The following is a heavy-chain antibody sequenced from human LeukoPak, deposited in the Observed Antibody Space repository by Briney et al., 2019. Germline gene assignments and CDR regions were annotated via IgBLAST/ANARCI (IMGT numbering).Heavy chain of an antibody. V-gene: IGHV4-59*01. CDR1: GGSISSYY. D-gene: IGHD5-24*01. CDR2: IYYSGST. Sequence: SETLSLTCTVSGGSISSYYWSWIRQPPGKGLEWIGYIYYSGSTNYNPPLKSRVTISVDMSKNQFSLKLSAVTAADTAVYYCARDNGMATIEGAFDIWGQGTMVTVSS. J-gene: IGHJ3*02. CDR3: ARDNGMATIEGAFDI.